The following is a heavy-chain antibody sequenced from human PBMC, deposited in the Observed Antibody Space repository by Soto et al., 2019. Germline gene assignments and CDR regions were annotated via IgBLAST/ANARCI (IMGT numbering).Heavy chain of an antibody. J-gene: IGHJ6*02. CDR3: ARTDRGFYGLDV. CDR2: ISAAGDP. Sequence: EVQLVESGGGLVQPGGSLRLSCEASGFTFRNYDMHWARQGTGKGLEWVSGISAAGDPDYADSVEGRFTTSRENAQNSFFLQMSSLRVGDTAVYYCARTDRGFYGLDVWGQGTTVIVSS. V-gene: IGHV3-13*05. CDR1: GFTFRNYD.